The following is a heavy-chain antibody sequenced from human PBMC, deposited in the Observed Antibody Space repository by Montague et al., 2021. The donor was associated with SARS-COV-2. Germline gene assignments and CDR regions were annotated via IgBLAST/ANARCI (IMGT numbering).Heavy chain of an antibody. V-gene: IGHV4-39*07. D-gene: IGHD3-10*01. Sequence: SETLSLTCSVSGGSTKTMRYYWAWIRQSPGKGLEWIASVYYTGHTYYTPSLAARTAISLDTSTNHFSLTLSSVAADDTAIYYGATDRAGHYYFDNWGQGTPVIVSS. J-gene: IGHJ4*02. CDR1: GGSTKTMRYY. CDR2: VYYTGHT. CDR3: ATDRAGHYYFDN.